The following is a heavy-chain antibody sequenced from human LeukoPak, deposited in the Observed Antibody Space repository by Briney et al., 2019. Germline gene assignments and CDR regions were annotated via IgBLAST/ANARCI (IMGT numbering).Heavy chain of an antibody. Sequence: SETLSLTCTVSGGSISSHYWSWIRQPPGKGLEWIGYIYYSGSTNYNPSLKSRVTISVDTSKNQFSLKLSSVTAADPAVYYCARAGWRITIFGVASGWFDPWGQGTLVTVSS. J-gene: IGHJ5*02. V-gene: IGHV4-59*11. D-gene: IGHD3-3*01. CDR1: GGSISSHY. CDR2: IYYSGST. CDR3: ARAGWRITIFGVASGWFDP.